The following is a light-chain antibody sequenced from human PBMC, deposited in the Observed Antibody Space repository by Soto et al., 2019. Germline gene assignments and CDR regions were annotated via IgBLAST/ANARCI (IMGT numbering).Light chain of an antibody. V-gene: IGKV1-33*01. Sequence: DIQMTQSPSSLSASVGDRVTITCQASQDISNYLNWYQQKPGQAPKLLIYDASNLETGVPSRFSGSGSGTDFTFTISSLQPEDIATYYCQQYDNLPLTFGGGNKVEIK. CDR1: QDISNY. J-gene: IGKJ4*01. CDR3: QQYDNLPLT. CDR2: DAS.